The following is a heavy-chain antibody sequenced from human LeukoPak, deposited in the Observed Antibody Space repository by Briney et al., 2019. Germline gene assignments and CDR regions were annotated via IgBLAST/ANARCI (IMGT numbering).Heavy chain of an antibody. CDR1: GYTFTSHY. CDR3: ARDRHFYDILTGYYTYYYGMDV. V-gene: IGHV1-46*01. Sequence: ASVKVSCKASGYTFTSHYMHWVRQAPGQGLEWMGIINPSGGSTSYAQKFQGGVTMTRDTSTSTVYMELSSLRSEDTAVYYCARDRHFYDILTGYYTYYYGMDVWGQGTTVTVSS. J-gene: IGHJ6*02. D-gene: IGHD3-9*01. CDR2: INPSGGST.